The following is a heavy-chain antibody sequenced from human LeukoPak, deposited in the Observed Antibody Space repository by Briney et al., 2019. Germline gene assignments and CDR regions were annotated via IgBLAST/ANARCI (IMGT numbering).Heavy chain of an antibody. CDR3: ATSRPVATSYYFDY. J-gene: IGHJ4*02. D-gene: IGHD5-12*01. CDR1: GFTFSSYA. V-gene: IGHV3-23*01. CDR2: ISGGGSGT. Sequence: GGSLRLSCAASGFTFSSYAMSWVRQAPGKGLEGVSAISGGGSGTFYTDAVKGRFTLSRDNSKNTLYLQMNSLRAEDTAVYYCATSRPVATSYYFDYWGQGTLVTVSS.